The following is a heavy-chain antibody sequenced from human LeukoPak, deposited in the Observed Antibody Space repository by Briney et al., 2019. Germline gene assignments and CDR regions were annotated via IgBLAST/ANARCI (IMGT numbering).Heavy chain of an antibody. Sequence: GASVKVSCKASGYSFTSYGFNWVRQAPGQGLEWMGWMSAYNGKTNYAHSLQGRVTMTTDTSTSTAYMELRSLRSDDTAVYYCARDSSSSWYRPFPFDYWGQGTLVTVSS. CDR3: ARDSSSSWYRPFPFDY. CDR2: MSAYNGKT. V-gene: IGHV1-18*01. CDR1: GYSFTSYG. D-gene: IGHD6-13*01. J-gene: IGHJ4*02.